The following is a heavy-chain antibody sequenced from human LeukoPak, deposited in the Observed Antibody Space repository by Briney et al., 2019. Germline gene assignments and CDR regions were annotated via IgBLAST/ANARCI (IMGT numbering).Heavy chain of an antibody. CDR2: ISSGGSTI. CDR3: AREPPGNYDSSGYYYAHFDY. J-gene: IGHJ4*02. V-gene: IGHV3-48*02. CDR1: GFTFSSYA. D-gene: IGHD3-22*01. Sequence: PGGSLRLSCAASGFTFSSYAMSWVRQAPGKGLEWVSYISSGGSTIYYADSVRGRFTISRDNAKNSLFLQMDSLRDEDTAVYYCAREPPGNYDSSGYYYAHFDYWGQGTLVTVSS.